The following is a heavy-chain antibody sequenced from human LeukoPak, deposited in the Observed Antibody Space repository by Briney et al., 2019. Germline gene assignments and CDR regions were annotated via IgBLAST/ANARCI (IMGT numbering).Heavy chain of an antibody. CDR1: GFTFSSYW. CDR3: ASAFDCGGDCYPPMTFDY. D-gene: IGHD2-21*02. Sequence: GGSLRLSCAASGFTFSSYWMSWVRQAPGKGLEWVANIKQDGSEKYYVDSVKGRFTISRDNAKNSLYLQMNSLRAEDTAVYYCASAFDCGGDCYPPMTFDYWGQGTLVTVSS. V-gene: IGHV3-7*01. CDR2: IKQDGSEK. J-gene: IGHJ4*02.